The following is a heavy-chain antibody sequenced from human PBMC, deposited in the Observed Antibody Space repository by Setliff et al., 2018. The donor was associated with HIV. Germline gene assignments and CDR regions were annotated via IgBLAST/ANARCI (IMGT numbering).Heavy chain of an antibody. CDR3: VRDPPLTPTDADHPFDI. Sequence: PSETLSLTCAVSGYSISSGYYWAWIRQPPGKGLEWIGSIYHGGTTYYNPSLKSRSTISEDTSKNQFSLSLRSVTAVDTAVYYCVRDPPLTPTDADHPFDIWGQGTMVTVSS. D-gene: IGHD2-21*02. CDR1: GYSISSGYY. CDR2: IYHGGTT. V-gene: IGHV4-38-2*02. J-gene: IGHJ3*02.